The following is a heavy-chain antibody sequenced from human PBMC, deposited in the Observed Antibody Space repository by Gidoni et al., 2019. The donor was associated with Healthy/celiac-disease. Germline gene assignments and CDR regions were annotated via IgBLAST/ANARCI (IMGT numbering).Heavy chain of an antibody. CDR3: ARGWGGSGSYYHYYYYYGMDV. Sequence: EVQLVESGGGLVQPGGSLRLSCAASGFTVSSNYISWVRQAPGKGLEWFSVIYSCGSTYYADSVKGRFTISRDNSKNTLYLQMNSLRAEDTAVYYCARGWGGSGSYYHYYYYYGMDVWGQGTTVTVSS. V-gene: IGHV3-66*02. CDR2: IYSCGST. J-gene: IGHJ6*02. D-gene: IGHD3-10*01. CDR1: GFTVSSNY.